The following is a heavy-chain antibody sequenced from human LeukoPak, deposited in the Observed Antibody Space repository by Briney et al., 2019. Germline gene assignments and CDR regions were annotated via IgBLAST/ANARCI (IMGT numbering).Heavy chain of an antibody. Sequence: GGSLRLSCAASGFTFSSYGMHWVHQAPGKGLEWVAFIRYDGSNKYYADSVKGRFTISRDNSKNTLYLQMNSLRAEDTAVYYCARSYSSTPQYYYYYYMDVWGKGTTVTVSS. CDR1: GFTFSSYG. CDR2: IRYDGSNK. V-gene: IGHV3-30*02. D-gene: IGHD6-13*01. J-gene: IGHJ6*03. CDR3: ARSYSSTPQYYYYYYMDV.